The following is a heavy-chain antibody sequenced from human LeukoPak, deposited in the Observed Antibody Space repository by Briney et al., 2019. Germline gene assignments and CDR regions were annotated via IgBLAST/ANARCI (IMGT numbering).Heavy chain of an antibody. CDR2: IRYDGSNK. CDR1: GFTFSDYG. D-gene: IGHD6-6*01. Sequence: PGGSLRLSCAASGFTFSDYGMHWVRQAPGKGLEWVAFIRYDGSNKYYGDSVKGRFTISRDNSKNTLYLQMNSLRAEDTAVYYCAKDPYSSSPYYFQYWGQGTLVTVSS. J-gene: IGHJ4*02. V-gene: IGHV3-30*02. CDR3: AKDPYSSSPYYFQY.